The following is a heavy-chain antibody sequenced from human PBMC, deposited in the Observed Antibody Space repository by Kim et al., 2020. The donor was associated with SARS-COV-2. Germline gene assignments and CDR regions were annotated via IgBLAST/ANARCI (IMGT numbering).Heavy chain of an antibody. CDR1: GFTFSSYD. J-gene: IGHJ3*02. D-gene: IGHD6-13*01. V-gene: IGHV3-13*01. CDR2: IGTAGDT. Sequence: GGSLRLSCAASGFTFSSYDMHWVRQATGKGLEWVSAIGTAGDTYYQGAVKGRFTISRENAKNSLYRQMNSLRAGDTAVYYCARGYSSCCYWAFDIWGQGTMVTLSS. CDR3: ARGYSSCCYWAFDI.